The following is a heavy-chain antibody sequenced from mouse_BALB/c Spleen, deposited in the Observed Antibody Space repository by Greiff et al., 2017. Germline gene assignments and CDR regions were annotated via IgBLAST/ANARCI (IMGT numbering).Heavy chain of an antibody. D-gene: IGHD1-3*01. CDR1: GDSITSGY. CDR2: ISYSGST. Sequence: EVKVVESGPSLVKPSQTLSLTCSVTGDSITSGYWNWIRKFPGNKLESMGYISYSGSTYYNPSLKSRISITRDTSKNQYYLQLNSVTTEDTATYYCAGYGSSGAMDYWGQGTSVTVSS. CDR3: AGYGSSGAMDY. V-gene: IGHV3-8*02. J-gene: IGHJ4*01.